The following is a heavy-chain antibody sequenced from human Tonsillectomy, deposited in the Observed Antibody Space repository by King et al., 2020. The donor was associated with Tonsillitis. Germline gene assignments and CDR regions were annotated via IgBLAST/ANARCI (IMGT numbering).Heavy chain of an antibody. D-gene: IGHD4-23*01. CDR1: GFTFDDYA. CDR2: ISWNSGSI. V-gene: IGHV3-9*01. J-gene: IGHJ4*02. CDR3: AKVMGSTVVTPYFDY. Sequence: VQLVESGGGLVQPGRSLRLSCAASGFTFDDYAMHWVRHAPGKGLEWVSGISWNSGSIGYADSVKGRFTISRDNAKNSLYLQMNSLRAEDTALYYCAKVMGSTVVTPYFDYWGQGTLVTVSS.